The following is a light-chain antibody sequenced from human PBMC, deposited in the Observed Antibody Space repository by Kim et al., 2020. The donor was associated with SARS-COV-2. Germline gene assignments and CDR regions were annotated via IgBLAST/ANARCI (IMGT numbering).Light chain of an antibody. CDR2: DVR. CDR3: SSYRSSNTYV. J-gene: IGLJ1*01. CDR1: SSDVGGYIY. V-gene: IGLV2-14*01. Sequence: QSALTQPASVSGSPGQSITISCTGTSSDVGGYIYVSWYQQYPGKAPKFVIYDVRKRPSGVSDRFSGSKSGNTSSLTISGLQAEDEADYYCSSYRSSNTYVFGTGTKVTVL.